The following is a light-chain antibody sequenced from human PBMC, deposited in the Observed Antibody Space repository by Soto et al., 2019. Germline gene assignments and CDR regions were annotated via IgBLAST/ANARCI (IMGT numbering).Light chain of an antibody. CDR1: SSDVGIYNY. CDR2: EVT. CDR3: SSYTTSSTRV. Sequence: QSVLTQPASVSGSPGQSIAISCTGSSSDVGIYNYVSWYQQHPGKDPKLNIYEVTNLPSGVSNRFSGSKSGNTASLTISGLQAEDEADYDCSSYTTSSTRVFGTGTKVTVL. V-gene: IGLV2-14*01. J-gene: IGLJ1*01.